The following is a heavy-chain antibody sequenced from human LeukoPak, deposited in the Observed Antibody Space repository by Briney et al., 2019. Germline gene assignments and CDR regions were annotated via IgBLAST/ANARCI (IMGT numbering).Heavy chain of an antibody. CDR1: RFTFSSYW. V-gene: IGHV3-74*01. CDR3: ARGLNPLRVFDY. Sequence: GGSLRLSCAASRFTFSSYWMHWVRQAPGKGLVWVSRINSDGSSTSYADSVKGRFTISRDNANNSLYLQMNNLRADSTAVYYCARGLNPLRVFDYWGQGTLVTVSS. CDR2: INSDGSST. J-gene: IGHJ4*02.